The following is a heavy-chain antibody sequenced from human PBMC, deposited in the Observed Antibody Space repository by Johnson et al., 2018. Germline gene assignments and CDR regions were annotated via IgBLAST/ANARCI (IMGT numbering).Heavy chain of an antibody. CDR2: IGTAGDT. J-gene: IGHJ6*03. CDR3: ARVRAAGTHNYYYYMDV. CDR1: GFTFSSYD. Sequence: VQLVQSGGGLVQPGGSLRLSCAASGFTFSSYDMHWVRQATGKGLEWVSAIGTAGDTYYPGSVKGRFTISRENAKNSLYLQMNSLRAGDTAGYYCARVRAAGTHNYYYYMDVWGKGTTVTVSS. D-gene: IGHD6-13*01. V-gene: IGHV3-13*01.